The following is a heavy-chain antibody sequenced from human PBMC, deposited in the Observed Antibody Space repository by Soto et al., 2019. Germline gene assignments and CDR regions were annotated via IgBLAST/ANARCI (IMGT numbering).Heavy chain of an antibody. Sequence: PSQTLSLTCAISGDSVSSNSAAWNWIRQSPSRGLEWLGGTYYRSKWYNDYAVSVKSRITINPDTSKNQFSLQLNSVTPEDTAVYYCARDKYSSGWYVSNWFDPWGQGTLVTVSS. CDR2: TYYRSKWYN. CDR3: ARDKYSSGWYVSNWFDP. CDR1: GDSVSSNSAA. D-gene: IGHD6-19*01. J-gene: IGHJ5*02. V-gene: IGHV6-1*01.